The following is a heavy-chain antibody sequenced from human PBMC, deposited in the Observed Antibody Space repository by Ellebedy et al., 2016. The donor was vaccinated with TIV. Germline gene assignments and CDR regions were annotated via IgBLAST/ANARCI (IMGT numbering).Heavy chain of an antibody. CDR1: GFTVSSNY. CDR2: IYSGGTT. Sequence: GESLKISCAASGFTVSSNYMAWVRQAPGKGLEWVSLIYSGGTTHYADSVKGRFTISRDSFKNTLYLQMNSLRAEDTAVYYCMRRWSWGQGTLVTVSS. V-gene: IGHV3-66*04. CDR3: MRRWS. J-gene: IGHJ4*02. D-gene: IGHD2-15*01.